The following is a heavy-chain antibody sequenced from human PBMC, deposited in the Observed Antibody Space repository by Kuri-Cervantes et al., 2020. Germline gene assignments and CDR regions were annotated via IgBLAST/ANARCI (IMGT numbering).Heavy chain of an antibody. Sequence: GSLRLSCTVSGGSINGYYWNWLRLPPGKRLEWIGRIYSSGSTNYNPSLKSRVTISVDKSKNQFSLKLSSVTAADTAVYYCARVNLSRFCSCGTCYSVFYMDVWGKGTTVTVSS. CDR1: GGSINGYY. CDR2: IYSSGST. CDR3: ARVNLSRFCSCGTCYSVFYMDV. D-gene: IGHD2-15*01. J-gene: IGHJ6*03. V-gene: IGHV4-4*08.